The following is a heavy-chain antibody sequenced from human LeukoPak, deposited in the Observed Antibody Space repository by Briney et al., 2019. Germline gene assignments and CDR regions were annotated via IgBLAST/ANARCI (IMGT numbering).Heavy chain of an antibody. J-gene: IGHJ4*02. Sequence: GGSLRLSCAAPGFTFSSYWMSWVRQAPGKGLEWVANIKQDGSQIHYVDSVKGRFTISRDNTKNSLFLQMNSLRAEDTAVYYCARLKDDSTKFDYWGQGTLVTVSS. CDR3: ARLKDDSTKFDY. CDR2: IKQDGSQI. CDR1: GFTFSSYW. D-gene: IGHD2/OR15-2a*01. V-gene: IGHV3-7*01.